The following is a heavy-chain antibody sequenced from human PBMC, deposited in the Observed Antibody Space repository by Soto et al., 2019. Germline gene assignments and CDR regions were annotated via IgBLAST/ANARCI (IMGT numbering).Heavy chain of an antibody. CDR1: GFTFSSYA. V-gene: IGHV3-30-3*01. D-gene: IGHD3-10*01. J-gene: IGHJ4*02. CDR3: ARAPYYYGSGSSYYFDY. Sequence: GGSLRLSCAASGFTFSSYAMHWVRQAPGKGLEWVAVISYDGSNKYYADSVKGRFTISRDNSKNTLYLQMNSLRAEDTAVYYCARAPYYYGSGSSYYFDYWGQGTLVTVSS. CDR2: ISYDGSNK.